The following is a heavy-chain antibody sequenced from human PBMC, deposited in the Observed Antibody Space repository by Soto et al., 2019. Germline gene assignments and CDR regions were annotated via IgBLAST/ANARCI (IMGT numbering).Heavy chain of an antibody. D-gene: IGHD3-16*01. J-gene: IGHJ6*02. CDR3: AIDYGGRDSYFYGLDV. Sequence: QVHLVQSGAEVKKPGSSVKVSCTSSGGAFTSYSINWVRKAPGQGLEWMGGIIPMLGTTNYAQEFQGRVTIPAAKATSTVYMELSSLKSEDTAISYCAIDYGGRDSYFYGLDVWGQGTTVTVSS. V-gene: IGHV1-69*08. CDR1: GGAFTSYS. CDR2: IIPMLGTT.